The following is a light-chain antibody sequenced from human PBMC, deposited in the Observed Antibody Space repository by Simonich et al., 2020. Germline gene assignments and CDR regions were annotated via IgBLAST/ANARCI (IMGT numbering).Light chain of an antibody. J-gene: IGLJ2*01. CDR2: KDS. CDR3: YSAADNNVV. Sequence: SYELTQPSSVSVSPGQTARITCSGDVLAKKYARWFQQKPGQAPVLVIDKDSERPSGLPERFSGSSSGTTVTLTISGAQVEDEADYYCYSAADNNVVFGGGTKLTVL. V-gene: IGLV3-27*01. CDR1: VLAKKY.